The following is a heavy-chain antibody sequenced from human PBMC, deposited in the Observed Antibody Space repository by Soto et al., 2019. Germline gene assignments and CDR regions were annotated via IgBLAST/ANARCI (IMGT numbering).Heavy chain of an antibody. D-gene: IGHD6-6*01. Sequence: PGGSLRLSCAASGFTFSGSAMHWVRQASGKGLEWVGCIRSKANSYATTYAASVKGRFTISRDDSKNTAYLQMNSLKTEDTAVYYCSRPAGSSSPVNYYYYYGMDVWGQGTTVTVSS. J-gene: IGHJ6*02. CDR3: SRPAGSSSPVNYYYYYGMDV. V-gene: IGHV3-73*01. CDR1: GFTFSGSA. CDR2: IRSKANSYAT.